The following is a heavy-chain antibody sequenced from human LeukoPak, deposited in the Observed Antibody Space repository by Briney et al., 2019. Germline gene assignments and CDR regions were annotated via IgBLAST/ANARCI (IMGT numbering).Heavy chain of an antibody. J-gene: IGHJ6*03. CDR1: GASITSYH. Sequence: PSETLSLTCTVSGASITSYHWSWIRQPAGKGLEWIGRIYTSGSTNYNPSLKSRVTMSVDTSKNQFSLKLSSVTAADTAVYYCARDASPGDYYYMDVWGKGTTVTVSS. CDR3: ARDASPGDYYYMDV. D-gene: IGHD2-2*01. CDR2: IYTSGST. V-gene: IGHV4-4*07.